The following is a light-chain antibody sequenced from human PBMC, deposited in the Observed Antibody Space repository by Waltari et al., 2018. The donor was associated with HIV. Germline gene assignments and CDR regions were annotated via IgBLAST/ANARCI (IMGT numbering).Light chain of an antibody. Sequence: VLTQSPSASASLGASVRLTCSLSDRHNTYAIAWHTLHPEMGPRFLMSVYTNGSHNKGDGISDRFSGSSFGAERYLAISNLQSEDEADYFCQTWDIGIVVFGGVTRLSVL. V-gene: IGLV4-69*02. CDR3: QTWDIGIVV. J-gene: IGLJ2*01. CDR1: DRHNTYA. CDR2: VYTNGSH.